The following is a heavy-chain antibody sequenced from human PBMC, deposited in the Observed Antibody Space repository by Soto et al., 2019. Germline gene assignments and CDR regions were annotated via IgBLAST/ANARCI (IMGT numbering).Heavy chain of an antibody. CDR2: ILGDGRT. J-gene: IGHJ4*02. Sequence: GSLRLSCGASGFICSSHDMSWVRQAPGEGLEWVYTILGDGRTFYVDSVKGRFTISRDSSKYTVYLQMTSLRAEDTAVCYCAKIVVAYDSSVYYTFDYWGQGT. CDR3: AKIVVAYDSSVYYTFDY. V-gene: IGHV3-23*01. D-gene: IGHD3-22*01. CDR1: GFICSSHD.